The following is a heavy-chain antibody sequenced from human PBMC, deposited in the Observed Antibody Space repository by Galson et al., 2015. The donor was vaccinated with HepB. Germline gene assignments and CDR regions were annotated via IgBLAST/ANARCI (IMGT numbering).Heavy chain of an antibody. V-gene: IGHV1-8*01. J-gene: IGHJ6*02. Sequence: SVKVSCKASGYTFTSYDINWVRQATGQGLEWMGWMNPNSGNTGYAQKFQGRVTMTRNTSISTAYMELSSLRSEDTAVHYCAREKLRYFDWLGYYYGMDVWGQGARVTV. CDR3: AREKLRYFDWLGYYYGMDV. CDR2: MNPNSGNT. CDR1: GYTFTSYD. D-gene: IGHD3-9*01.